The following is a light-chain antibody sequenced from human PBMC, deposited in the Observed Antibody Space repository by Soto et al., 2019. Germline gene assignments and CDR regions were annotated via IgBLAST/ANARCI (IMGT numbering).Light chain of an antibody. CDR2: DAS. CDR1: QSIGNY. V-gene: IGKV1-5*01. J-gene: IGKJ4*01. Sequence: DIQMTQSPSTLSASVGDRVTITCRPSQSIGNYLAWYQQKPGKAPKLLIYDASNLETGVPSRFSGSGSGTEFTLAISSLRPEDVATYFCQESYISPAVSFGGGTKVDIK. CDR3: QESYISPAVS.